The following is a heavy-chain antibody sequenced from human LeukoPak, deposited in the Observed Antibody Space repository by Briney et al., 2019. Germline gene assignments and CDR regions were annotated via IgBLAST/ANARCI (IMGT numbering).Heavy chain of an antibody. CDR2: IKTDGSST. CDR1: GFTFSSSW. Sequence: AGSLRLSCAASGFTFSSSWMHWVRQAPGKGLIWVSRIKTDGSSTSYADSVKGRFTISRDNAKNTLYLQMNSLRAEDTAVYYCVVAYCGGDCSHWGQGTLVTVSS. V-gene: IGHV3-74*01. CDR3: VVAYCGGDCSH. J-gene: IGHJ4*02. D-gene: IGHD2-21*02.